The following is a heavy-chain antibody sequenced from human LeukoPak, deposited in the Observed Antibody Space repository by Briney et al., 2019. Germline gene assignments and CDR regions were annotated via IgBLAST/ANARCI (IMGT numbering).Heavy chain of an antibody. CDR1: GGTFSSYA. J-gene: IGHJ6*02. D-gene: IGHD3-16*01. V-gene: IGHV1-69*13. CDR3: ARPLKRAFGGVPTTYGMDV. Sequence: SVKVSCKDSGGTFSSYAISWVRQAPGQGLEWMGGIIPIFGTANYAQKFQGRVTITADESMSTAYMELSSLRSEDTAVYYCARPLKRAFGGVPTTYGMDVWGQGTTVTVSS. CDR2: IIPIFGTA.